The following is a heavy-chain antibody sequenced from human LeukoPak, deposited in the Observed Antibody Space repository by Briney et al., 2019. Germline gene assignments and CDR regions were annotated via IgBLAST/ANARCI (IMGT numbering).Heavy chain of an antibody. D-gene: IGHD6-13*01. CDR1: GGSISSTSYY. CDR2: IYHSGST. Sequence: SETLSLTCTVSGGSISSTSYYWGWIRQPPGKGLEWIGYIYHSGSTNYNPSLKSRVTISVDTSKNQFSLRLTSVTAADTAVYYCARDQGAFYSRSWLDYWGQGTLVTVSS. J-gene: IGHJ4*02. CDR3: ARDQGAFYSRSWLDY. V-gene: IGHV4-61*01.